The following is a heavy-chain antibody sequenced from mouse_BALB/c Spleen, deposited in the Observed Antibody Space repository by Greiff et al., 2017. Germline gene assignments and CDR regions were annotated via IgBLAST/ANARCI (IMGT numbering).Heavy chain of an antibody. J-gene: IGHJ2*01. CDR2: IDPYNGGT. Sequence: VQLQQSGPELGKPGASVKISCKASGYSFTGYNMYWVKQSHRKSLEWIGYIDPYNGGTSYNQKSKGKATLTVDKSSSTAYMHLNSLTSEDSAIYYCARVDDGYLDYWGQGTTLTVSS. CDR1: GYSFTGYN. D-gene: IGHD2-3*01. V-gene: IGHV1S135*01. CDR3: ARVDDGYLDY.